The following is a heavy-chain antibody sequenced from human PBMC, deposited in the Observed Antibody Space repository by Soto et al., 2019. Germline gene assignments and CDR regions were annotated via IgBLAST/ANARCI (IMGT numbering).Heavy chain of an antibody. CDR3: ARVRILTGYYHYDY. Sequence: PGGSLRLSCAASGFTFSSYGMHWVRQAPGKGLEWVAVISYDGSNKYYADSVKGRFTISRDNSKNTLYLQMNSLRAEDTAVYYCARVRILTGYYHYDYWGQGTLVTVSS. CDR2: ISYDGSNK. J-gene: IGHJ4*02. D-gene: IGHD3-9*01. V-gene: IGHV3-30*19. CDR1: GFTFSSYG.